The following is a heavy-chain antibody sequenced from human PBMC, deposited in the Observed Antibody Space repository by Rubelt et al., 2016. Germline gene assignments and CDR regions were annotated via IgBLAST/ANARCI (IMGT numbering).Heavy chain of an antibody. J-gene: IGHJ6*02. D-gene: IGHD4-11*01. CDR1: GASFSGYY. CDR3: ARGPVTTPDCYYSMDV. V-gene: IGHV4-34*02. CDR2: INHSGST. Sequence: QAQLLQWGAGLLKPSETLSLTCAVYGASFSGYYWSWIRQSPGKGLEWIGEINHSGSTNYNPSLKSRVTISVDTSKNQFSLQVSAVTAADSAVYYCARGPVTTPDCYYSMDVWGQGTTVTVSS.